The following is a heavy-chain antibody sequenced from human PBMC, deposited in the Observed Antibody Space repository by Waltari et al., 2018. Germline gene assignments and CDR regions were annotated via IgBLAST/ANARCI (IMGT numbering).Heavy chain of an antibody. J-gene: IGHJ4*02. CDR2: IVPIVGLV. D-gene: IGHD6-19*01. CDR1: GGSFSSQA. V-gene: IGHV1-69*04. Sequence: QVQLVQPGPEVKKPGSSVKVSCKGSGGSFSSQAINWVRQAPGQGLEWMGRIVPIVGLVNYAQKFQGRVSITADKFTSIAYMELSGLRSEDTAVYYCARSGVAVAGSYFDYWGQGALVTVSS. CDR3: ARSGVAVAGSYFDY.